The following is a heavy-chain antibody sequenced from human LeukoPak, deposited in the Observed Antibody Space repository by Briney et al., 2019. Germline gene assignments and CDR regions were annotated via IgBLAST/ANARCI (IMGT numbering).Heavy chain of an antibody. V-gene: IGHV4-38-2*01. J-gene: IGHJ4*02. CDR1: GYSISSGYY. Sequence: SETLSLTCAVSGYSISSGYYWGWIRQPPGKGLEWIGSIYHSGSTYYNPSLKSRVTISVDTSKNQFTLKLSSVTAADTAVYYCARRMPPDYWGQGTLVTVSS. CDR3: ARRMPPDY. D-gene: IGHD2-15*01. CDR2: IYHSGST.